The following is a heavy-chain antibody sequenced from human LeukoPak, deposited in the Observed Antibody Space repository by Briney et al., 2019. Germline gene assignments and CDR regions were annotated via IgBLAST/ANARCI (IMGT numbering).Heavy chain of an antibody. CDR3: ARVICSGGSCYSGYYGMDV. CDR2: INRDGSST. D-gene: IGHD2-15*01. CDR1: GLTFSSYW. J-gene: IGHJ6*02. V-gene: IGHV3-74*01. Sequence: GGALRLSCAASGLTFSSYWMHWVRQAPGKGLVWVSLINRDGSSTSYADSVKSRFTISRDNAKNTLYLQMNSLRAEDTAVYYCARVICSGGSCYSGYYGMDVWGQGTTVTVSS.